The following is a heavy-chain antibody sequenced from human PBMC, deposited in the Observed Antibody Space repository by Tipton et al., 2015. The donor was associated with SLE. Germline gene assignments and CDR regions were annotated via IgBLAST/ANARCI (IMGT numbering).Heavy chain of an antibody. D-gene: IGHD3-22*01. V-gene: IGHV4-59*11. CDR1: GGSISSHY. J-gene: IGHJ4*02. CDR3: ARRSPSDYYDSSGYSYFDY. CDR2: IYYSGST. Sequence: GLVKPSETLSLTCTVSGGSISSHYWSWIRQPPGKGLEWIGDIYYSGSTNYNPPLKSRVTISVDTSKNQFSLKLSSVTAADTAVYYCARRSPSDYYDSSGYSYFDYWGQGTLVTVSS.